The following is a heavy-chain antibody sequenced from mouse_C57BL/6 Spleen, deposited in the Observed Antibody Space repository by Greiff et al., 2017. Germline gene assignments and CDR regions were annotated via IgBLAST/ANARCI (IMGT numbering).Heavy chain of an antibody. Sequence: QVQLQQSGAELARPGASVKLSCKASGYTFTSYGISWVKQRTGQGLEWIGEIYPRSGNTYYNEKFKGKATLTADKSSSTAYMELRSLTSEDSAVYFCARYGNYWYFGCWGQGTTLTVST. CDR3: ARYGNYWYFGC. V-gene: IGHV1-81*01. CDR2: IYPRSGNT. J-gene: IGHJ2*01. D-gene: IGHD2-1*01. CDR1: GYTFTSYG.